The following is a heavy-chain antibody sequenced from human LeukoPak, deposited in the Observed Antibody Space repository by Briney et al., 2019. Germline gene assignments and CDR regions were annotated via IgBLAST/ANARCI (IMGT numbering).Heavy chain of an antibody. J-gene: IGHJ4*02. CDR2: INHSGST. V-gene: IGHV4-34*01. D-gene: IGHD2-15*01. Sequence: SETLSLTCAVYGGSFSDYYWSWIRQPPGKGLEWIGEINHSGSTNYNPSLKSRVTISVDTSKNQFSLKLSSVTAADTAVYYCARGWSDIVVVVAATLPDYGGQGTLVIVSA. CDR3: ARGWSDIVVVVAATLPDY. CDR1: GGSFSDYY.